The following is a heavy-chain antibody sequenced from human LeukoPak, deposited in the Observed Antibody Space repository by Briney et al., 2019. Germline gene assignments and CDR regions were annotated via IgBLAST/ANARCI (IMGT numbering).Heavy chain of an antibody. CDR2: IFYSGST. Sequence: SSETLSLTCTVSGGSISNYYWSWLRQPPGKGLEWIGDIFYSGSTNYNPSLKSRVTISVDTSKNQFSLKLSSVTAADTAVYYCARHPPSYCSSTSCYPSFDYWGQGTLVTVSS. D-gene: IGHD2-2*01. J-gene: IGHJ4*02. CDR1: GGSISNYY. V-gene: IGHV4-59*01. CDR3: ARHPPSYCSSTSCYPSFDY.